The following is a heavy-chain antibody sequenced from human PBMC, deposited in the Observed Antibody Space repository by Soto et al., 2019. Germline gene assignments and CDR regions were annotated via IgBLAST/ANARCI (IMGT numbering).Heavy chain of an antibody. CDR2: INAGNGNT. V-gene: IGHV1-3*01. J-gene: IGHJ5*02. D-gene: IGHD3-10*01. CDR3: ARDLRGELLYWFDP. Sequence: ASVKVSCKASGYSFTSYAMHWVRQDPGQRLEWMGWINAGNGNTKYSQKFQGRVTITRDTSASTAYMELSSLRSEDTRVYYCARDLRGELLYWFDPWGQGTLVTVST. CDR1: GYSFTSYA.